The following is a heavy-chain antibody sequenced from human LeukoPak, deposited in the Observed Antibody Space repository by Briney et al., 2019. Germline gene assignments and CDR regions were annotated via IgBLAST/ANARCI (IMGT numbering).Heavy chain of an antibody. Sequence: ASVKVSCKASGYTFTGYYMHWVRQAPGQGLEWMGWINPNSGGTNYAQKFQGRVTMTRDTSISTAYMELSRLRSDDTAVYYCARDMAAAGWDNGYYYYYYGMDVWGQGTTVTVSS. V-gene: IGHV1-2*02. J-gene: IGHJ6*02. CDR3: ARDMAAAGWDNGYYYYYYGMDV. CDR1: GYTFTGYY. CDR2: INPNSGGT. D-gene: IGHD6-13*01.